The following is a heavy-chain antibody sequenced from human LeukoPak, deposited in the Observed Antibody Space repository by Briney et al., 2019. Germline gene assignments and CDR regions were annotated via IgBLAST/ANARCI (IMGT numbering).Heavy chain of an antibody. D-gene: IGHD3-22*01. CDR3: AKGTYMIVVVITIDY. CDR2: ISGSGSST. J-gene: IGHJ4*02. Sequence: PGGSLRLSCAASGFTFSSYAMSWVRQAPGKGLERVSAISGSGSSTYYADSVKGRFTISRDNSKNTLYLQMNSLRAEDTAVYYCAKGTYMIVVVITIDYWGQGTLVTVSS. CDR1: GFTFSSYA. V-gene: IGHV3-23*01.